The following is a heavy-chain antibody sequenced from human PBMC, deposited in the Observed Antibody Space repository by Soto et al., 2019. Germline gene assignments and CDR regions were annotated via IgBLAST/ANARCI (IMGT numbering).Heavy chain of an antibody. J-gene: IGHJ5*02. D-gene: IGHD6-6*01. V-gene: IGHV4-30-4*01. Sequence: QVHLQESGPGLLKPSQTLSLTCDVSGDFIGSGDYYWTWIRQPPGKGLEYIGYIYKTGKTYYNPFLQRRPFIPLDTAKSPFFLRLTPVAAADTAMYYCARSLSSSSGYFDPWGQGTLVTVSS. CDR2: IYKTGKT. CDR1: GDFIGSGDYY. CDR3: ARSLSSSSGYFDP.